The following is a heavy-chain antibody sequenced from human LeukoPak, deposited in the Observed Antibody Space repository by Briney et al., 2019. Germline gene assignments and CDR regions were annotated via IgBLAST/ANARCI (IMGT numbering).Heavy chain of an antibody. CDR1: GFTFSSYA. CDR2: ISYDGSNK. V-gene: IGHV3-30*04. J-gene: IGHJ3*02. Sequence: GESLRLSCTASGFTFSSYAMHWVRQAPGKGLEWVGVISYDGSNKYYAYPVKGRFTISRDNTNNKLYLLMNSPRAEDTAVDYCSRDWFWGRLCSSTSCSSGAFDIWGQRTMVTVSS. D-gene: IGHD2-2*01. CDR3: SRDWFWGRLCSSTSCSSGAFDI.